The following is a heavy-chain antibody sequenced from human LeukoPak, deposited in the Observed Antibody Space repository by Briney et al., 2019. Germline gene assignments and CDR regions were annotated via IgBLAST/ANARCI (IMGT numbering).Heavy chain of an antibody. V-gene: IGHV4-31*03. CDR3: ATSGYGRDAFDI. Sequence: SQTLSLTCTFSGGSISSGVAYWSWIRQHPGKGLEWIGYIYYSGSTYYNPSLKSRVTISVDTSKNQFSLKLTSVTAADTAVYYCATSGYGRDAFDIWGQGTMVTVSS. J-gene: IGHJ3*02. CDR1: GGSISSGVAY. D-gene: IGHD5-12*01. CDR2: IYYSGST.